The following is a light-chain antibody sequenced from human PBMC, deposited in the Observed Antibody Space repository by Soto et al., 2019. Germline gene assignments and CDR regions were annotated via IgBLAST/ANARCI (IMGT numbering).Light chain of an antibody. J-gene: IGKJ5*01. V-gene: IGKV1-9*01. Sequence: DLPLTQSPSFVSASVGDRVTITCRASQDISSYLAWYQQKPGKAPKVLIHSASVLESGVPSRFSGSGSGTHFTLTINNLQPEDFATYYCQHLNSWPPITFGQGTRLDIK. CDR3: QHLNSWPPIT. CDR1: QDISSY. CDR2: SAS.